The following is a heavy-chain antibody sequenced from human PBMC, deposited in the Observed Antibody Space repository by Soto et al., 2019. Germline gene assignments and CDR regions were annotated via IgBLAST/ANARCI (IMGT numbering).Heavy chain of an antibody. CDR1: GGSFSGYY. Sequence: SETLSLTCAVYGGSFSGYYWSWIRQPPGKGLEWIGEINHSGSTNYNPPLKSRVTISVDTSKNQFSLKLSSVTAADTAEYYCARGHDYGDSLDYWGQGTLVTVSS. D-gene: IGHD4-17*01. J-gene: IGHJ4*02. CDR3: ARGHDYGDSLDY. CDR2: INHSGST. V-gene: IGHV4-34*01.